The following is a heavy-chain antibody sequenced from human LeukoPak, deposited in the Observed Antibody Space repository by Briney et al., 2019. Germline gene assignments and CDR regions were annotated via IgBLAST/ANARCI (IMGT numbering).Heavy chain of an antibody. J-gene: IGHJ4*02. CDR3: AGLPVDTAMVFDY. V-gene: IGHV1-69*13. D-gene: IGHD5-18*01. CDR2: IIPIFGTA. Sequence: SVKVPCKASGGTFSSYAISWVRQAPGQGLEWMGGIIPIFGTANYVQKFQGRVPITADESTSTAYMELSSLRSEDTAVYYCAGLPVDTAMVFDYWGQGTLVTVSS. CDR1: GGTFSSYA.